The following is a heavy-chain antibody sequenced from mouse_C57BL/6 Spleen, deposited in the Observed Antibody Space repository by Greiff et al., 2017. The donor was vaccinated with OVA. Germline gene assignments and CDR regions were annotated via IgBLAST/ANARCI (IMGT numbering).Heavy chain of an antibody. CDR1: GFTFSSYG. Sequence: EVKLVESGGDLVKPGGSLKLSCAASGFTFSSYGMSWVRQTPDKRLEWVATISSGGSYPYYPDSVKGRFTISRDNAKNTLYLQMSSLKSEDTAMYYCARHEDGYSGFAYWGQGTLVTVSA. CDR3: ARHEDGYSGFAY. CDR2: ISSGGSYP. V-gene: IGHV5-6*01. J-gene: IGHJ3*01. D-gene: IGHD2-3*01.